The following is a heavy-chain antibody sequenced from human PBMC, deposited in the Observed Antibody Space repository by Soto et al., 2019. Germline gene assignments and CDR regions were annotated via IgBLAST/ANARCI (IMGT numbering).Heavy chain of an antibody. CDR1: GGSFSGYY. CDR2: INHSGST. V-gene: IGHV4-34*01. J-gene: IGHJ4*02. D-gene: IGHD3-10*01. CDR3: ARGLYGSGSYFGY. Sequence: LSLTCAVYGGSFSGYYWSWIRQPPGKGLEWIGEINHSGSTNYNPSLKSRVTISVDTSKNQFSLKLSSVTAADTAVYYCARGLYGSGSYFGYWGQGTLVTVSS.